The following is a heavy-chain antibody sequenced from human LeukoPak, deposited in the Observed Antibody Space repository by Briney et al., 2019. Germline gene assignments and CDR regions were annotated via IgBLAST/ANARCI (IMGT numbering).Heavy chain of an antibody. Sequence: PSETLSLTCAVYGGSFSGYYWSWIRQPPGKGLEWIGEINHSGSTNYNPSLKSRVTISVDTSKNQFSLKLSSVTAADTAVYHCARGGININTGYCSGGSCQFDYWGQGTLVTVSS. J-gene: IGHJ4*02. CDR2: INHSGST. V-gene: IGHV4-34*01. D-gene: IGHD2-15*01. CDR3: ARGGININTGYCSGGSCQFDY. CDR1: GGSFSGYY.